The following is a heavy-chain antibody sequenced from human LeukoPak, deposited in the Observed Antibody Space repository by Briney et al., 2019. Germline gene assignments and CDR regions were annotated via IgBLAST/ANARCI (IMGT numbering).Heavy chain of an antibody. CDR3: ARTRHSTITIFRVPDRDYFDY. V-gene: IGHV4-39*07. CDR2: IYYSGST. Sequence: PSETLSLTCTVSGGSISSSSYYWGWIRQPPGKGLEWIGSIYYSGSTYYNPSLKSRVTISVDTSKNQFSLKLSSVTAADTAVYYCARTRHSTITIFRVPDRDYFDYWGQGTLVTVSS. J-gene: IGHJ4*02. D-gene: IGHD3-3*01. CDR1: GGSISSSSYY.